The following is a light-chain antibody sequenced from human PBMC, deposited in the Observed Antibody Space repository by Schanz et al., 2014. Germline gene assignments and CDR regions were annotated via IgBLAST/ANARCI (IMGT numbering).Light chain of an antibody. CDR3: QHYGSPPLT. V-gene: IGKV3-20*01. J-gene: IGKJ3*01. CDR2: GAS. CDR1: QSVSSSY. Sequence: EIVLTQSPDTLSLSPGERATLSCRASQSVSSSYLAWYQQKPGQAPRLLIFGASSRATGIPERFSGSGSGTDFTLTISRLEPEDSAVYYCQHYGSPPLTFGPGTTVDIK.